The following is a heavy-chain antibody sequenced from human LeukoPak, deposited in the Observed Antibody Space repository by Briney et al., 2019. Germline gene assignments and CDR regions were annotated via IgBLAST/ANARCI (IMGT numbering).Heavy chain of an antibody. CDR3: ARGTPSSSGWLYYGMDV. CDR2: ISYDGSNK. D-gene: IGHD6-19*01. Sequence: GGSLRLSCAASGFAFSSYAMHWVRQAPGKGLEWVAVISYDGSNKYYADSVKGRFTISRDNSKNTLYLQMNSLRAEDTAVYYCARGTPSSSGWLYYGMDVWGQGTTVTVSS. J-gene: IGHJ6*02. V-gene: IGHV3-30-3*01. CDR1: GFAFSSYA.